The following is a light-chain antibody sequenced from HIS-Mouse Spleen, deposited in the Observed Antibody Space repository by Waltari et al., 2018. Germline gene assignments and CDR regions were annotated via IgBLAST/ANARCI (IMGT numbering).Light chain of an antibody. V-gene: IGLV2-23*01. CDR3: CSYAGSSTYWV. J-gene: IGLJ3*02. Sequence: QSALTQPASVSGSPGQSITIPCTGTSSDVGRYNLVPWYQQHPGKAPKLLIYEGSKRPSGVSNRFSGSKSGNTASLTISGLQAEDEADYYCCSYAGSSTYWVFGGGTKLTVL. CDR2: EGS. CDR1: SSDVGRYNL.